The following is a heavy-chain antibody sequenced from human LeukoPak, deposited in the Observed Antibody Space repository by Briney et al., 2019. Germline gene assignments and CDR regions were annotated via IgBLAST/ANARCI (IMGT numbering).Heavy chain of an antibody. J-gene: IGHJ5*02. CDR3: AGSSGSPDNWFDP. V-gene: IGHV1-2*02. D-gene: IGHD3-10*01. Sequence: ASVKVSCKASGYTFTGYYMHWVRQAPGQGVEWMGWINPNSGGTNYAQKFQGRVTMTRDTSISTAYMELSRLRSDDTAVYYCAGSSGSPDNWFDPWGQGTLVTVSS. CDR1: GYTFTGYY. CDR2: INPNSGGT.